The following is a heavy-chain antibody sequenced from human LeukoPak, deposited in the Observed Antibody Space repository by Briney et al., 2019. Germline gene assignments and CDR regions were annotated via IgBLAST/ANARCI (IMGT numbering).Heavy chain of an antibody. V-gene: IGHV4-4*02. D-gene: IGHD3-10*01. Sequence: SETLSLTCAVSGGSISSSNWWSWVRQPPGKGLEWIGEIYHSGSTNYNPSLKSRVTISVDTSKNQFSLKLSSVTAADTAVYYCARLRRGRSITMVRGVYFDYWGQGTLVTVSS. CDR1: GGSISSSNW. CDR2: IYHSGST. CDR3: ARLRRGRSITMVRGVYFDY. J-gene: IGHJ4*02.